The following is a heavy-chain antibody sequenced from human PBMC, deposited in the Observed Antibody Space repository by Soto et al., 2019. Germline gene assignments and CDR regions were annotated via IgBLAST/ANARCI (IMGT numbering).Heavy chain of an antibody. CDR1: GFTFSDYY. J-gene: IGHJ3*02. Sequence: GGSLRLSCAASGFTFSDYYMSWIRQAPGKGLEWISYITSSSYTNYADSVKGRFTISRDNAKNSLYLQMNSLRAEDTAVYYCANEKVAASAVHGFDIWGQGTMVTVSS. V-gene: IGHV3-11*03. D-gene: IGHD1-26*01. CDR3: ANEKVAASAVHGFDI. CDR2: ITSSSYT.